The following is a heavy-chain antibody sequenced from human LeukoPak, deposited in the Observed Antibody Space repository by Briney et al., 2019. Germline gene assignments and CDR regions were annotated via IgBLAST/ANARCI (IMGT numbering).Heavy chain of an antibody. CDR1: GYTFTSYG. V-gene: IGHV1-69*06. CDR2: IIPIFGTA. Sequence: GASVKVSCKASGYTFTSYGISWVRQAPGQGLEWMGGIIPIFGTANFAQKFQGRVTITADKSTSTAYMELNSLRSEDTAVYYCARGSRITYSHDAFDIWGQGTMVTVSS. D-gene: IGHD1-20*01. CDR3: ARGSRITYSHDAFDI. J-gene: IGHJ3*02.